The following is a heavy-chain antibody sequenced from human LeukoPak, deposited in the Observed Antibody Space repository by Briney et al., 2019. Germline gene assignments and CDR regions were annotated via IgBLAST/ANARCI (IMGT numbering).Heavy chain of an antibody. D-gene: IGHD1-7*01. CDR3: ARGAGGITGTTWYDY. Sequence: GGSLRLSCAASGFTFDDYGMSWVRQAPGKGLEWVSSINWNGGSTGYADSVKGRFTISRDNAKNSLYLQMNSLRAEDTALYHCARGAGGITGTTWYDYWGQGTLVTVSS. J-gene: IGHJ4*02. CDR2: INWNGGST. CDR1: GFTFDDYG. V-gene: IGHV3-20*01.